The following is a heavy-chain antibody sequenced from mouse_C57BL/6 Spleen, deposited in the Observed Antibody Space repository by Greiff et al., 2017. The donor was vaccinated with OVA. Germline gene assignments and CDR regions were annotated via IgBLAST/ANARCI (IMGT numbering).Heavy chain of an antibody. D-gene: IGHD3-1*01. V-gene: IGHV2-5*01. J-gene: IGHJ4*01. CDR3: CKGGYGYAMDY. CDR1: GFSLTSYG. CDR2: IWRGGST. Sequence: QVQLQQSGPGLVQPSQSLSITCTVSGFSLTSYGVHWVRQSPGKGLAWLGVIWRGGSTDYNAAFMYSLIITTDNTKSQVFFKMNSLQTYDTAINYCCKGGYGYAMDYWGQGTSVTVSS.